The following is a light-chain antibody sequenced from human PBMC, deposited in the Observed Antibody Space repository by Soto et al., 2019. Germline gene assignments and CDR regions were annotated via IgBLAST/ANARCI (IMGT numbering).Light chain of an antibody. CDR2: DVS. V-gene: IGLV2-11*01. Sequence: QSVLTQPRSVSGSPGQSVTISCTGTSSDVVVYNYVSWYQQHPGKAPKLMIYDVSKRPSGVPDRFSGSKSGNTASLTISGLQAEDEADYYCCSYAGSYAVVFGGGTKLTVL. CDR3: CSYAGSYAVV. J-gene: IGLJ2*01. CDR1: SSDVVVYNY.